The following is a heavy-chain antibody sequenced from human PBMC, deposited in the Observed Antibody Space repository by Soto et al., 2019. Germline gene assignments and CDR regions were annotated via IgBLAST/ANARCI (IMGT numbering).Heavy chain of an antibody. V-gene: IGHV3-23*01. D-gene: IGHD3-3*01. CDR3: AKDLPADLFGVVIKGVTSRFDP. J-gene: IGHJ5*02. CDR1: GFTFSSYA. CDR2: ISGSGGST. Sequence: EVQLLESGGGLVQPGGSLRLSCAASGFTFSSYAMSWVRQAPGKGLEWVSAISGSGGSTYYADSVKGRFTISRDNSKNTLYLQMNSLRAEDTAVYYCAKDLPADLFGVVIKGVTSRFDPWGQGTLVTVSS.